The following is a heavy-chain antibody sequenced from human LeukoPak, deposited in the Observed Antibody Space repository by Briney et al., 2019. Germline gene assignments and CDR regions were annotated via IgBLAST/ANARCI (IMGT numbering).Heavy chain of an antibody. CDR2: IYYSGST. CDR3: ARENYVWGSYRYSPYFDY. Sequence: SQTLSLTCAVSGGSISSGGYSWSWIRQPPGKGLEWIGYIYYSGSTYYNPSLKSRVTISVDTSKNQFSLKLSSVTAADTAVYYCARENYVWGSYRYSPYFDYWGQGTLVTVSS. CDR1: GGSISSGGYS. J-gene: IGHJ4*02. D-gene: IGHD3-16*02. V-gene: IGHV4-30-4*07.